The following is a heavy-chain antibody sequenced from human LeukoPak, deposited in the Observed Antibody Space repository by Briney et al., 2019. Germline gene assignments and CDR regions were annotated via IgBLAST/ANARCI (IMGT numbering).Heavy chain of an antibody. CDR2: INPNSGGT. D-gene: IGHD3-9*01. J-gene: IGHJ4*02. Sequence: GASVKVSCKASGYTFTGYYMHWVRQAPGQGLEWMGWINPNSGGTNYAQKFQGRVTMTRDTSISTAYMELSRLRSDDTAVYYCARAKLRYFDWLLASSPYFDYRGQGTLVTVSS. CDR1: GYTFTGYY. CDR3: ARAKLRYFDWLLASSPYFDY. V-gene: IGHV1-2*02.